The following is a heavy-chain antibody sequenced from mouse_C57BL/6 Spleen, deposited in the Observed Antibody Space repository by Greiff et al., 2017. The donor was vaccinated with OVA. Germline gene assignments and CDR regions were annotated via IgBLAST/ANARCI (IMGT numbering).Heavy chain of an antibody. V-gene: IGHV14-4*01. CDR2: IAPENGDT. J-gene: IGHJ3*01. CDR1: GFNIKDDY. D-gene: IGHD1-1*01. Sequence: VQLKESGAELVRPGASVKLSCTASGFNIKDDYMHWVKQRPEQGLEWIGWIAPENGDTEYASKFQGKATITADTSSNTAYLQLSSLTSEDTAVYYCTTYPYYGSSLFAYWGQGTLVTVSA. CDR3: TTYPYYGSSLFAY.